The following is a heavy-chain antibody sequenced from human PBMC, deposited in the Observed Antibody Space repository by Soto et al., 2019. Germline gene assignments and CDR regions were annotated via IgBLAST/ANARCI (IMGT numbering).Heavy chain of an antibody. CDR1: GFTFSSYA. Sequence: EVQLLESGGGLVQPGGSLRLSCAASGFTFSSYAMSWVRQAPGKGLGWVSVISGSGDSTYYADSVKGRFTISRDNSKNTLYLQMNSLRAEDTAVYYCSRRSSGWYFDYWGQGTLVTVSS. J-gene: IGHJ4*02. CDR2: ISGSGDST. V-gene: IGHV3-23*01. D-gene: IGHD6-19*01. CDR3: SRRSSGWYFDY.